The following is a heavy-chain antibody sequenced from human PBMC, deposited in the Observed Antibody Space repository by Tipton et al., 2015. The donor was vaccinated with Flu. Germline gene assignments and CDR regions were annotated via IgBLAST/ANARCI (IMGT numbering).Heavy chain of an antibody. CDR1: GITFSSYA. CDR3: ARSAATPVIPWFDP. J-gene: IGHJ5*02. Sequence: SLRLSCTASGITFSSYAMSWVRQAPGEGLEWVSSIVRSGTTTYYADSVKGRFTISRDNSKNEMWLQMDSLRAEDTAVYFCARSAATPVIPWFDPWGQGTLVTVSS. D-gene: IGHD2-15*01. V-gene: IGHV3-23*01. CDR2: IVRSGTTT.